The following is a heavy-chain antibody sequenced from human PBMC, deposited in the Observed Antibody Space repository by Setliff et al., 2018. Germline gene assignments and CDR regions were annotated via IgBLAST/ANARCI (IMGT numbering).Heavy chain of an antibody. CDR1: GASISSSRDY. CDR2: IYYSGST. V-gene: IGHV4-39*01. Sequence: SETLSLTCTVSGASISSSRDYWGWIRQPPGKGLEWIGSIYYSGSTYHNPSLKSRVTISVDTSKNQFSLKLSSVTAADTAVFYCARLSGYYFDYWGQGTLVTVSS. D-gene: IGHD3-22*01. J-gene: IGHJ4*02. CDR3: ARLSGYYFDY.